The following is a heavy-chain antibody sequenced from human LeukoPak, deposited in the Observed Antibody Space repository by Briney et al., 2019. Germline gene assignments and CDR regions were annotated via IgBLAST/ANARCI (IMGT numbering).Heavy chain of an antibody. Sequence: PSETLSLTCTVSGGSISSYYWSWIRQHPGKGLEWIGYIYYSGSTYYNPSLKSRVTISVDTSKNQFSLKLRSVTAADTAVFYCARDYGDARFDYWGQGTLVTVSS. J-gene: IGHJ4*02. V-gene: IGHV4-59*06. CDR3: ARDYGDARFDY. CDR1: GGSISSYY. D-gene: IGHD4-17*01. CDR2: IYYSGST.